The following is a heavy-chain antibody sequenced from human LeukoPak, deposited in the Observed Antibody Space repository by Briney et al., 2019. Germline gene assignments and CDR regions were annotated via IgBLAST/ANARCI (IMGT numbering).Heavy chain of an antibody. CDR3: ARTPGGAAIYDY. CDR1: GYTFTGYY. D-gene: IGHD5-12*01. J-gene: IGHJ4*02. CDR2: INPNSGGT. Sequence: AASVKVSCTASGYTFTGYYMHWVRQAPGQGLEWMGWINPNSGGTNYAQKFQGRVTMTRDTSISTAYMELSRLRSDDTAVYYCARTPGGAAIYDYWGQGTLVTVSS. V-gene: IGHV1-2*02.